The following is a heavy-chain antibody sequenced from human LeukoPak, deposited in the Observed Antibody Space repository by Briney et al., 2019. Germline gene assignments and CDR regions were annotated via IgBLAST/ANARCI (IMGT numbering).Heavy chain of an antibody. CDR3: ATPRSYSYGMDV. V-gene: IGHV1-69*04. CDR1: GGTFSSYA. J-gene: IGHJ6*02. D-gene: IGHD1-14*01. Sequence: SVKVSFKASGGTFSSYAISWVRQAPGQGLEWMGRIIPILGIANYAQKFQGRVTIAADKSTSTAYMELSSLRSEDTAVYYCATPRSYSYGMDVWGQGTTVTVSS. CDR2: IIPILGIA.